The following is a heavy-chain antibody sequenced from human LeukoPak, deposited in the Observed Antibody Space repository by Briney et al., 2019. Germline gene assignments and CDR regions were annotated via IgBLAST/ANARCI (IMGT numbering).Heavy chain of an antibody. CDR1: GFTFSSYA. J-gene: IGHJ4*02. D-gene: IGHD5-18*01. CDR3: AKDFTRGYNYGYGILDY. V-gene: IGHV3-23*01. Sequence: GGSLRLSCVASGFTFSSYAMSWVRQAPGKGLEWVSAISGSDGDTNYADAVKGRFTISRDNSKNTLYLQMNSLRAEDTAVYYCAKDFTRGYNYGYGILDYWGQGTLVTVSS. CDR2: ISGSDGDT.